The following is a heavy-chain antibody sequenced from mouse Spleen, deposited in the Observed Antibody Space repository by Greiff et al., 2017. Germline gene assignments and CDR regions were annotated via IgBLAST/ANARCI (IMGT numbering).Heavy chain of an antibody. CDR1: GYTFTDYN. Sequence: VHVKQSGPELVKPGASVKMSCKASGYTFTDYNMHWVKQSHGKSLEWIGYINPNNGGTSYNQKFKGKATLTVNKSSSTAYMELRSLTSEDSAVYYCARSTMITSAWFAYWGQGTLVTVSA. CDR3: ARSTMITSAWFAY. CDR2: INPNNGGT. J-gene: IGHJ3*01. V-gene: IGHV1-22*01. D-gene: IGHD2-4*01.